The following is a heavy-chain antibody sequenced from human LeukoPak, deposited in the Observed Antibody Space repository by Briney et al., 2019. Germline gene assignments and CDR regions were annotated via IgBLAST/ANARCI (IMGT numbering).Heavy chain of an antibody. D-gene: IGHD5-12*01. V-gene: IGHV1-46*01. CDR2: INPSGGST. CDR1: GYTFTGYY. Sequence: GASVKVSCKASGYTFTGYYMHWVRQAPGQGLEWMGWINPSGGSTSYAQKFQGRVTMTRDMSTSTVYMELSSLRSEDTAVYYCARTPNSGYDFHYYYYYMDVWGKGTTVTVSS. J-gene: IGHJ6*03. CDR3: ARTPNSGYDFHYYYYYMDV.